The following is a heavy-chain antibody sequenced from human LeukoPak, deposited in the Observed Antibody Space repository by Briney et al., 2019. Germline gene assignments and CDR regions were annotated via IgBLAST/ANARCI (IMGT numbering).Heavy chain of an antibody. CDR2: IYYSGST. J-gene: IGHJ3*02. Sequence: SETLSLTCTVSGGSISSYYWGWIRQPPGKGLEWIGSIYYSGSTYYNPSLKSRVTISVDTSKNQFSLKLSSVTAADTAVYYCARHDPLAAYAFDIWGQGTMVTVSS. CDR1: GGSISSYY. V-gene: IGHV4-39*01. D-gene: IGHD6-13*01. CDR3: ARHDPLAAYAFDI.